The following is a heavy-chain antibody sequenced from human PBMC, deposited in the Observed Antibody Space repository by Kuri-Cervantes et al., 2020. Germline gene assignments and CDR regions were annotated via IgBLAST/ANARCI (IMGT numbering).Heavy chain of an antibody. CDR3: ATSLLYDSSGYYDY. J-gene: IGHJ4*02. D-gene: IGHD3-22*01. CDR1: GGSISSGGYY. CDR2: IYYSGST. V-gene: IGHV4-61*08. Sequence: ESLKISCTVSGGSISSGGYYWSWIRQHPGKGLEWIGYIYYSGSTNYNPSLKSRVTISVDTSKNQFSLKLSSVTAADTAVYYCATSLLYDSSGYYDYWGQGNLVTVSS.